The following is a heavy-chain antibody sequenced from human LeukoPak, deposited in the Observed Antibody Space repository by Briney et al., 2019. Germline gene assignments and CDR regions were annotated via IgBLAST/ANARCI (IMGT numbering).Heavy chain of an antibody. CDR2: IIPTLGIA. CDR1: GGTFSSYA. V-gene: IGHV1-69*04. J-gene: IGHJ4*02. Sequence: SVKVSCKATGGTFSSYAISWVRQAPGQGLEWMGRIIPTLGIANYAQKFQGRVTITADKSTSTAYMELSSLRSEDTAVYYCARDRGNYGSGSYYRTPFDYWGQGTLVTVSS. D-gene: IGHD3-10*01. CDR3: ARDRGNYGSGSYYRTPFDY.